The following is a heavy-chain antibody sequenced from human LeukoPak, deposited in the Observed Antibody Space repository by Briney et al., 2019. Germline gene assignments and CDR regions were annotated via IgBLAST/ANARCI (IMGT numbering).Heavy chain of an antibody. CDR3: ARTGGTNYYYYYMDV. V-gene: IGHV4-59*01. D-gene: IGHD4-23*01. Sequence: SETLSLTCTVSGGSISSYYWSWIRQPPGKGLEWIGYIYYSGSTNYNPSLKSRVTISVDTSKNQFSLKLSSVTAADTAVYYCARTGGTNYYYYYMDVWGKGTTVTVSS. J-gene: IGHJ6*03. CDR1: GGSISSYY. CDR2: IYYSGST.